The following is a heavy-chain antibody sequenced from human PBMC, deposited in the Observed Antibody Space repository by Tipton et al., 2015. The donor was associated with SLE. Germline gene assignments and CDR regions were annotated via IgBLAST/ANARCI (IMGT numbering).Heavy chain of an antibody. J-gene: IGHJ4*02. CDR2: IYSGGNT. V-gene: IGHV3-23*03. Sequence: SLRLSCAASGFSFSNYAMSWVRQAPGKGLEWVSIIYSGGNTYYVESVEGRFTIPRDNSDNTLYVRMNNLRVEDTAIYYCAKASRGQYESWSGHFDEWGRGTLVTVSS. D-gene: IGHD3-3*01. CDR3: AKASRGQYESWSGHFDE. CDR1: GFSFSNYA.